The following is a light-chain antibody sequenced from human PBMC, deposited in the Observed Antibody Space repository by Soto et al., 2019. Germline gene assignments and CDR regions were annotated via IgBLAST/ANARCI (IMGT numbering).Light chain of an antibody. Sequence: EIVMTQSPGTLSLSPGERATLSCRASQSVSSNLAWYQQKPGQAPRLLIYGASSRTTGIPDRFSGSGSGTEFTLTISSLQSEDFAVYYCQQYNNWPWTFGQGTKVDIK. CDR1: QSVSSN. CDR3: QQYNNWPWT. V-gene: IGKV3D-15*01. J-gene: IGKJ1*01. CDR2: GAS.